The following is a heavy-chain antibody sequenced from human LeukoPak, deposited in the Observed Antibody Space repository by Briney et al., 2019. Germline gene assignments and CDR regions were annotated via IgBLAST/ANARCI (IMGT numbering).Heavy chain of an antibody. D-gene: IGHD5-18*01. Sequence: GGSLRLSCPASGFTFSSYWMHWVRQAPGKGLEWVSRINSDGSSTSYADSVKGRFTISRDNAKNTLYLQMNSLRAEATAMYYCARDRRSWIQLWLYDYWGQGTLVTVSS. CDR1: GFTFSSYW. J-gene: IGHJ4*02. V-gene: IGHV3-74*01. CDR3: ARDRRSWIQLWLYDY. CDR2: INSDGSST.